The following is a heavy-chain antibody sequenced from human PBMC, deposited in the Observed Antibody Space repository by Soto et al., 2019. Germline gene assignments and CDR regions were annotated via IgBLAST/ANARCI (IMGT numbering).Heavy chain of an antibody. J-gene: IGHJ5*02. CDR2: IYYSGST. CDR3: ARAFGYCSSTSCYISKGNWFDP. CDR1: GGSISSGDYY. V-gene: IGHV4-30-4*01. Sequence: PSETLSLTCTVSGGSISSGDYYWSWIRQPPGKGLEWIGYIYYSGSTYYNPSLKSRVTISVDTSKNQFSLKLSSVTAADTAVYYCARAFGYCSSTSCYISKGNWFDPWGQGILVTVSS. D-gene: IGHD2-2*02.